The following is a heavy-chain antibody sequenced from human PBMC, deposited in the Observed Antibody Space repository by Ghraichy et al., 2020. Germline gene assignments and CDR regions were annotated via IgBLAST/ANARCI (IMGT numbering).Heavy chain of an antibody. V-gene: IGHV4-59*01. CDR1: GGSISSYY. CDR3: AGGTGWYYYYMDV. D-gene: IGHD3-9*01. Sequence: SETLSLTCTVSGGSISSYYWSWIRQPPGKGLEWIGYIYYSGSTNYNPSLKSRVTISVDTSKNQFSLKLSSVTAADTAVYYCAGGTGWYYYYMDVWGKGTTVTVSS. J-gene: IGHJ6*03. CDR2: IYYSGST.